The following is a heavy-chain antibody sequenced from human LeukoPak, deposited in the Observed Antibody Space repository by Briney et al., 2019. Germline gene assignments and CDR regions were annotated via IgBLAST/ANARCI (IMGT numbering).Heavy chain of an antibody. Sequence: GSSVKVSCKASGGTFNKYSISWVRQAPGQGPEWMGGIIPMFVTANYAQKFQGRLTITADKSTSTAYMELSSLRSEDTAVYYCARDDSSSARAFDIWGQGTMVTVSS. CDR3: ARDDSSSARAFDI. CDR2: IIPMFVTA. J-gene: IGHJ3*02. D-gene: IGHD6-13*01. V-gene: IGHV1-69*06. CDR1: GGTFNKYS.